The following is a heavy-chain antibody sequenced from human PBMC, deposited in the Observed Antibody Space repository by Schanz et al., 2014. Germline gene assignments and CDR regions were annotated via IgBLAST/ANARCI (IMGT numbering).Heavy chain of an antibody. V-gene: IGHV4-4*02. Sequence: QVQLEESGAGLVKPSGTLSLTCAVSGASVSSDNWWNWVRQPPGKGLEWIGEIYDSGNTNYNPSLKGRFPMPVDDSKTQFSLQLTSVTAADTAVYYCARGGQGFGEPHQRLFEYWGPGTLVTVSS. J-gene: IGHJ4*02. CDR3: ARGGQGFGEPHQRLFEY. D-gene: IGHD3-10*01. CDR1: GASVSSDNW. CDR2: IYDSGNT.